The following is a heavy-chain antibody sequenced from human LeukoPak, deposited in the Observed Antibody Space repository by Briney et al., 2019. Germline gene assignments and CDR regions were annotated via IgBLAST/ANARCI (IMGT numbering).Heavy chain of an antibody. J-gene: IGHJ5*02. CDR3: AGRISGYAFDP. V-gene: IGHV4-4*07. CDR1: GGSISSYD. CDR2: TYTSGST. Sequence: PSETLSLTCTVSGGSISSYDWSWIRQPAGKGLEWIGRTYTSGSTNYNPSLKSRVTISVDKSKNQFSLKLRSVTAADTAVYYCAGRISGYAFDPWGQGTLVTVSS. D-gene: IGHD5-12*01.